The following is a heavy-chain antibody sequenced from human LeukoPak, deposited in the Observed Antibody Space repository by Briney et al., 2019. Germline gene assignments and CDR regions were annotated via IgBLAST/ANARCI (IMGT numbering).Heavy chain of an antibody. Sequence: SETLSLTCTVSGGSISSSSYYWSWIRQPAGKGLEWIGRIYTSGSTNYNPSLESRVTMSVDTSKNQFSLKLSSVTAADTAVYYCARAYGGNSQYFQHWGQGTLVTVSS. V-gene: IGHV4-61*02. CDR3: ARAYGGNSQYFQH. J-gene: IGHJ1*01. D-gene: IGHD4-23*01. CDR1: GGSISSSSYY. CDR2: IYTSGST.